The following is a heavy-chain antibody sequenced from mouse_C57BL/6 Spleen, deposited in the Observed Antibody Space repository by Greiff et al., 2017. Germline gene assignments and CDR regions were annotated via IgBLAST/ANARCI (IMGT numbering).Heavy chain of an antibody. Sequence: VQLKQPGAELVMPGASVKLSCKASGYTFTSYWMHWVKQRPGQGLEWIGEIDPSDSYTNYNQKFKGKSTLTVDKSSSTAYMQLSSLTSEDSAVYYCARRGNRGDYWGQGTSVTVSA. J-gene: IGHJ4*01. CDR3: ARRGNRGDY. CDR2: IDPSDSYT. V-gene: IGHV1-69*01. CDR1: GYTFTSYW. D-gene: IGHD2-1*01.